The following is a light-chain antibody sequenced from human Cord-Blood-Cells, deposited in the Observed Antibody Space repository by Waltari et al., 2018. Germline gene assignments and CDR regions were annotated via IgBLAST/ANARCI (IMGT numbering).Light chain of an antibody. V-gene: IGKV4-1*01. J-gene: IGKJ5*01. CDR1: QSVLYSSNNKNS. CDR2: LAA. Sequence: DIVMTQSPDSLSVSLVEKATINVKSSQSVLYSSNNKNSLTWYQQTPGQPPKLLNDLAASREYGVPDRFSGSGSGGDFTLTISGRQAEDVAVYYWQEHYRTLRITVGQGTRLEMK. CDR3: QEHYRTLRIT.